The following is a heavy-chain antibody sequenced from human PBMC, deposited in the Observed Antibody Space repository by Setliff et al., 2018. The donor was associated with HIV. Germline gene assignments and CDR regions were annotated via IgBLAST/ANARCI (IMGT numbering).Heavy chain of an antibody. V-gene: IGHV1-2*06. CDR1: GFIFTHYY. J-gene: IGHJ4*02. CDR3: AKGQGPVDY. CDR2: ISPNSGGT. Sequence: ASVKVSCKASGFIFTHYYIHWVRQAPGQGLEWMGRISPNSGGTQFAQKFQGGVALTRDTSISTAYMELSGLRSDDTAVYYCAKGQGPVDYWGQGTLVTVSS.